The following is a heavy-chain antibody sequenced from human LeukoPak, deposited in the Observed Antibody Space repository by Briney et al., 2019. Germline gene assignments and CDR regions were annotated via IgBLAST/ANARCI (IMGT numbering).Heavy chain of an antibody. Sequence: SETLSLTCTVAGCSISSYYWSWIRQPAGKGLEWIGRIYTSGSTNYNPSLKSRVTMSVDTSKNQFSLKLSSVTAADTAVYYCARDPTYGDYGGGFDYWGQGTLVTVSS. V-gene: IGHV4-4*07. CDR2: IYTSGST. CDR3: ARDPTYGDYGGGFDY. CDR1: GCSISSYY. J-gene: IGHJ4*02. D-gene: IGHD4-17*01.